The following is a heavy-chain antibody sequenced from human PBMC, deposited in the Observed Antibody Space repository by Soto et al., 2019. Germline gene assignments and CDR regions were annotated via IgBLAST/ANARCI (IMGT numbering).Heavy chain of an antibody. CDR2: IYYSGST. CDR3: ASTYYDSSGYYPARFDY. V-gene: IGHV4-31*03. CDR1: GGSISSGGYY. Sequence: SETLSLTCTVSGGSISSGGYYWSWIRQHPGKGLEWIGYIYYSGSTYYNPSLKSRVTISVDTSKNQFSLKLSSVTAADTAVYYCASTYYDSSGYYPARFDYWGQGTLVTVSS. J-gene: IGHJ4*02. D-gene: IGHD3-22*01.